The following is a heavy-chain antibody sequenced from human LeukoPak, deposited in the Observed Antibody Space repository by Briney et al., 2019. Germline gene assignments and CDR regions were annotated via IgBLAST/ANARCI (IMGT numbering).Heavy chain of an antibody. V-gene: IGHV3-23*01. Sequence: GGSLRLSCAASGFTFSSYAMSWVRQAPGKGLEWVSAISGGGGSTYYADSVKGRFTISRDNSKNMLSLQMNSMRDEDTAVYYCAKLGPITGYSSGWYSGVDWFDPWGQGTLVTVSS. J-gene: IGHJ5*02. CDR2: ISGGGGST. D-gene: IGHD6-19*01. CDR3: AKLGPITGYSSGWYSGVDWFDP. CDR1: GFTFSSYA.